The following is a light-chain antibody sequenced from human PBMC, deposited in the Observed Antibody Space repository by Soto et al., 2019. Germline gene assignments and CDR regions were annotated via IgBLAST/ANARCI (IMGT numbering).Light chain of an antibody. V-gene: IGLV2-14*01. CDR2: EVS. J-gene: IGLJ1*01. CDR1: SSDVGGYNY. Sequence: QSALTQPASMSGSPGQSITISCTGTSSDVGGYNYVSWYQRHPGKAPKLMIYEVSNRPSGVSNRFSGSKSGNTASLTISGLQAEDEADYYCSSYTSISSLGVFGTGTKLTVL. CDR3: SSYTSISSLGV.